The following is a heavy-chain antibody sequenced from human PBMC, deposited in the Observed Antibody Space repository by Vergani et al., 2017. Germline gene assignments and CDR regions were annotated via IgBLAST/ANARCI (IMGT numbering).Heavy chain of an antibody. J-gene: IGHJ4*02. CDR1: GFSLSNARMG. Sequence: QVTLKESGPVLVKPTETLTLTCTVSGFSLSNARMGVSWIRQPPGKALEWLAHIFSNDEKSYSTSLKSRLTISKDTSKSQVVLTMTNMDPVDTATYYCARINANYDFWSGYYYLAEGVFDYWGQGTLVTVSS. CDR3: ARINANYDFWSGYYYLAEGVFDY. CDR2: IFSNDEK. V-gene: IGHV2-26*01. D-gene: IGHD3-3*01.